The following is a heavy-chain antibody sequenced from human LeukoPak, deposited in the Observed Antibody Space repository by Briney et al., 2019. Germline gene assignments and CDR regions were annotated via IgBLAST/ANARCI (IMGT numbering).Heavy chain of an antibody. V-gene: IGHV4-59*01. CDR1: GASINSYY. CDR2: IFHSGSR. D-gene: IGHD1-26*01. Sequence: SETLSLTCAVSGASINSYYWSWIRQPPGKGLEWIGYIFHSGSRNYNPSLKSRVTISLDTSKNQFSLKLSSVTAADTAIYYCTRLKVGPTGDWFDPWGQGTLVTFSS. J-gene: IGHJ5*02. CDR3: TRLKVGPTGDWFDP.